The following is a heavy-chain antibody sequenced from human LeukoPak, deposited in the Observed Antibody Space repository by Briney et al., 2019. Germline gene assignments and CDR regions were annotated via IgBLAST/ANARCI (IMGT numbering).Heavy chain of an antibody. CDR1: GGSISSSNW. D-gene: IGHD1-26*01. Sequence: SETLSLTCAVSGGSISSSNWWSWVRPPPGKGLEWIGEIYHSGSTNYNPSLKSRVTISVDKSKNQFSLKLSSVTAADTAVYYCARYGVGATGWFDPWGQGTLVTVSS. J-gene: IGHJ5*02. CDR2: IYHSGST. V-gene: IGHV4-4*02. CDR3: ARYGVGATGWFDP.